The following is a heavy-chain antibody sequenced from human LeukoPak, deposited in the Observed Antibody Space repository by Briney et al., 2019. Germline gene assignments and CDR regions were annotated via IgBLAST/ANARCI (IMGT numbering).Heavy chain of an antibody. CDR1: GFTFSSYG. V-gene: IGHV3-74*01. Sequence: GGSLRLSCAASGFTFSSYGMSWVRQAPGKGLVWVSRINSDGSSTSYADSVKGRFTISRDNAKNTLYLQMNSLRAEDTAVYYCARAPRADILTGYYKGIDYWGQGTLVTVSS. CDR2: INSDGSST. CDR3: ARAPRADILTGYYKGIDY. J-gene: IGHJ4*02. D-gene: IGHD3-9*01.